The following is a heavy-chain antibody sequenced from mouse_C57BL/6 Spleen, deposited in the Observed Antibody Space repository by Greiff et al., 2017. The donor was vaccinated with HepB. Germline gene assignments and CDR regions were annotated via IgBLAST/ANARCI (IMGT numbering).Heavy chain of an antibody. J-gene: IGHJ4*01. CDR1: GYAFSSSW. Sequence: VQRVESGPELVKPGASVKISCKASGYAFSSSWMNWVKQRPGKGLEWIGRIYPGDGDTNYNGKFKGKATLTADKSSSTAYMQLSSLTSEDSAVYFCARRLRQGYAMDYWGQGTSVTVSS. CDR2: IYPGDGDT. D-gene: IGHD2-2*01. V-gene: IGHV1-82*01. CDR3: ARRLRQGYAMDY.